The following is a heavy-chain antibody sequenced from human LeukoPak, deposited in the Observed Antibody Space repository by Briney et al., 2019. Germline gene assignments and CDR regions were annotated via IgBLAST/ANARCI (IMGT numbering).Heavy chain of an antibody. Sequence: GGSLKLSCAVSGFTFSGSAMHWVRQASGKGLEWVCRIRSKANSYATAYPASVKGRFTISRDDSKNTAYLQMNSLKIEDTAVYYCTANRDGYNTVDYWGQGTLVTVSS. V-gene: IGHV3-73*01. CDR3: TANRDGYNTVDY. D-gene: IGHD5-24*01. CDR2: IRSKANSYAT. J-gene: IGHJ4*02. CDR1: GFTFSGSA.